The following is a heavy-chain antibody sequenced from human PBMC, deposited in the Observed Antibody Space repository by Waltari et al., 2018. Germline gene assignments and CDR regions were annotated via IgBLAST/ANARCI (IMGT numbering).Heavy chain of an antibody. V-gene: IGHV4-59*01. CDR2: IYYSGST. CDR1: GGSISSYY. Sequence: QVQLQESGPGLVKPSETLSLTCTVSGGSISSYYWSWIRQPPGKGLEWIGYIYYSGSTNHNPSLKSRVTISVDTSKNQFSLKLSSVTAADTAVYYCARDRGQYYDFWSGYPLLAWDIWGQGTMVTVSS. CDR3: ARDRGQYYDFWSGYPLLAWDI. J-gene: IGHJ3*02. D-gene: IGHD3-3*01.